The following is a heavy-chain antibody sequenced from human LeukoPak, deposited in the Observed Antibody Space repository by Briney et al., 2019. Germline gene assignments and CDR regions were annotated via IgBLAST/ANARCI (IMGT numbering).Heavy chain of an antibody. CDR3: AREGGTTVVTPWDAFDI. CDR2: ISSSGSNI. CDR1: GFTFSDYY. Sequence: GGSLRLSCAASGFTFSDYYMSWIRQAPGKGLEWVSYISSSGSNIYYADSVKGRFTISRDNAKNSLYLQMNSLRAEDTAVYYCAREGGTTVVTPWDAFDIWGQGTMVTVSS. V-gene: IGHV3-11*01. D-gene: IGHD4-23*01. J-gene: IGHJ3*02.